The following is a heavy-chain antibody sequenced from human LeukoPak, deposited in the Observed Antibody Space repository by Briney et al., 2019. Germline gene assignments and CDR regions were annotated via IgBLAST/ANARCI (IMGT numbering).Heavy chain of an antibody. D-gene: IGHD3-10*01. CDR3: ARGIITMVRGVIIYYYGMDV. J-gene: IGHJ6*02. CDR1: GGSFSGYY. Sequence: SETLSLTCAVNGGSFSGYYWSWIRQPRGKGLEWIGEINHSGSTNYNPSLKSRVTISVDTSKNQFSLKLSSVTAADTAVYYCARGIITMVRGVIIYYYGMDVWGQGTTVTVSS. CDR2: INHSGST. V-gene: IGHV4-34*01.